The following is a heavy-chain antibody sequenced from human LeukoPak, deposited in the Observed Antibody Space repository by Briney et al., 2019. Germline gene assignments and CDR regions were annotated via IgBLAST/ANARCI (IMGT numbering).Heavy chain of an antibody. CDR1: GGSISTYY. CDR3: AREGYDSNIYYKADY. J-gene: IGHJ4*02. CDR2: ISCSGST. V-gene: IGHV4-59*01. D-gene: IGHD3-22*01. Sequence: SETLSLTCTVSGGSISTYYWSWIRQPPGKGLEWIGYISCSGSTNYNPSLKSRVTITVDTSKNQFSLKLSSVTAADTAVYYCAREGYDSNIYYKADYWGQGTLVTVSS.